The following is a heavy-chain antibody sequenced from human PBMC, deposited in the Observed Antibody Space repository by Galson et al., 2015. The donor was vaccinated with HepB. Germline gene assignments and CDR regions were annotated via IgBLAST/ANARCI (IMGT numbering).Heavy chain of an antibody. D-gene: IGHD2-2*03. CDR2: INPHSGDT. J-gene: IGHJ6*03. CDR1: GYTFTGYY. Sequence: SVKVSCKASGYTFTGYYMHWVRQAPGQGLGWMGWINPHSGDTNYAQKFQGRVTMTRDTSISTAYMELSRLTSDDTAVYYCARFHWIESYYMDVWGKGTTVTVSS. CDR3: ARFHWIESYYMDV. V-gene: IGHV1-2*02.